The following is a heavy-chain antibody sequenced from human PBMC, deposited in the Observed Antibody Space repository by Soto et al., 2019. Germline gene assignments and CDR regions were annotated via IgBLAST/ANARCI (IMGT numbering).Heavy chain of an antibody. CDR2: IYYSGST. D-gene: IGHD2-2*01. V-gene: IGHV4-31*03. CDR3: ARAVGWGYCSSTSCYAFDI. CDR1: GGSISSGGYY. Sequence: SETLSLTCTVSGGSISSGGYYWSWIRQHPGKGLEWIGYIYYSGSTYYNPSLKSRVTISVDTSKNQFSLKLSSVTAADTAVYYCARAVGWGYCSSTSCYAFDIWGQGTMVTVSS. J-gene: IGHJ3*02.